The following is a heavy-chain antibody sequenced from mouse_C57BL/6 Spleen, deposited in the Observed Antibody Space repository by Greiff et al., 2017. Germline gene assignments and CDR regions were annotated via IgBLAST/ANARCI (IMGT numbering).Heavy chain of an antibody. V-gene: IGHV1-64*01. Sequence: QVQLQQPGAELVKPGASVKLSCKASGYTFTSYWMHWVKQRPGQGLEWIGMIHPNSGSTNYNEKFKSKATLTVDKSSITAYMQLSTLTSEDSAVYYCARSRTGFVDWGQGTTLTVSS. D-gene: IGHD4-1*01. J-gene: IGHJ2*01. CDR1: GYTFTSYW. CDR3: ARSRTGFVD. CDR2: IHPNSGST.